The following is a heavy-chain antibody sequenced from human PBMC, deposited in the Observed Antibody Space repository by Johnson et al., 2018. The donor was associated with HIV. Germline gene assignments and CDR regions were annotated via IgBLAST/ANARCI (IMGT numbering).Heavy chain of an antibody. CDR2: IYSGGST. J-gene: IGHJ3*02. V-gene: IGHV3-66*01. CDR3: ARGLQDSSGWYNAFDI. CDR1: GFTVSSNY. D-gene: IGHD6-19*01. Sequence: MLLVESGGGVVQPGGSLRLSCAASGFTVSSNYMSWVRQAPGKGLEWVSVIYSGGSTYYADSVKGRFTISRDNAKNTLYLQMNSRRAEDTAVDYCARGLQDSSGWYNAFDIWGQGTMVTVSS.